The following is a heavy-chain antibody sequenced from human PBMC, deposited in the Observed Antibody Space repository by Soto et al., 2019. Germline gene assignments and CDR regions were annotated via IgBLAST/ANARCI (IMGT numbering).Heavy chain of an antibody. Sequence: GGSLRLSCAASGFTFSSYIMNWVRQAPGKGLEWVSYISSSSSTIYYADSGKGRFTISRDNAKNSLYLQMNSLRAEDTAVYYCARGTVVVVVAATNPPFDYWGQGTLVTVSS. J-gene: IGHJ4*02. CDR2: ISSSSSTI. D-gene: IGHD2-15*01. V-gene: IGHV3-48*01. CDR3: ARGTVVVVVAATNPPFDY. CDR1: GFTFSSYI.